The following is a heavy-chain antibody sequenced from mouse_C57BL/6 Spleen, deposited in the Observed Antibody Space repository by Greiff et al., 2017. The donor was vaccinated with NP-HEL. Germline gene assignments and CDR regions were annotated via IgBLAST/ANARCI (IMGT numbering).Heavy chain of an antibody. CDR2: IYPNNGGT. J-gene: IGHJ4*01. CDR3: ARPLTGPLAMGY. V-gene: IGHV1-18*01. Sequence: EVQLQQSGPELVKPGASVKIPCKASGYTFTDYNMDWVKQSPGKSLEWIGDIYPNNGGTIYNQKFKGKATLTVDKSSSTAYMELRSLTSEDTAVYYCARPLTGPLAMGYWGQGTSVTVSS. D-gene: IGHD4-1*01. CDR1: GYTFTDYN.